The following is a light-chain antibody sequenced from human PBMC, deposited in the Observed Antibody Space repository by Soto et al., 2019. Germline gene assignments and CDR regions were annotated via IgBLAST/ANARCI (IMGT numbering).Light chain of an antibody. CDR1: SSDVGGYNY. Sequence: QSALTQPPSASGSPGQSVTISCTGTSSDVGGYNYVSWYQQHPGKAPKLMIYDVSKRPSRVPDRFSGSKSGNTASLTVSGLQAEDEADYYCSSYAGSNNLVVFGGGTKLTVL. CDR2: DVS. V-gene: IGLV2-8*01. CDR3: SSYAGSNNLVV. J-gene: IGLJ2*01.